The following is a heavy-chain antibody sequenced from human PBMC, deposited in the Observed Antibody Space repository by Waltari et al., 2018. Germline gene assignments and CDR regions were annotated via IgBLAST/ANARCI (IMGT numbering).Heavy chain of an antibody. CDR1: GGSISSYY. J-gene: IGHJ4*02. V-gene: IGHV4-59*01. Sequence: QVQLQESGPGLVKPSETLSLTCTVSGGSISSYYWSWIRQPPGKGLEWIGYIYYSGSTNYNPSLKSRVTISVDTSKNQFSLKLSSVTAADTAVYYCASEHCSGGSCMVDYWGQGTLVTVSS. CDR2: IYYSGST. D-gene: IGHD2-15*01. CDR3: ASEHCSGGSCMVDY.